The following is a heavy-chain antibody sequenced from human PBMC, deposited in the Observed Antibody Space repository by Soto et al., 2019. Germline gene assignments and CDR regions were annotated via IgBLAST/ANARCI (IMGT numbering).Heavy chain of an antibody. V-gene: IGHV3-74*03. CDR3: VSDDPGNGIEF. CDR2: IEGDGFRT. D-gene: IGHD1-1*01. J-gene: IGHJ4*02. Sequence: EVQLVESGGGLVQPGGSLRLSCAASGFTFNNYWMHWVRQAPGKGLMWVSHIEGDGFRTTYADSVRDRFTISRDNAKNALYLQMHSLRGEDTAVYFCVSDDPGNGIEFWGQGTLVTVSS. CDR1: GFTFNNYW.